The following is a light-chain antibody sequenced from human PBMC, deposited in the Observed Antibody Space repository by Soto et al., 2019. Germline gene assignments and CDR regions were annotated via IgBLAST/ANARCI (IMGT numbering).Light chain of an antibody. Sequence: EIALTQSPATFSVSPGERATLSCRASLSVGNNLARYQQTPGQTPRLLIYDTSTRATGIPARCSGSGSGTEFTHAISSLQSEDFAVYYCRQYNNWWTFGQGTTVEIK. V-gene: IGKV3-15*01. CDR1: LSVGNN. CDR3: RQYNNWWT. J-gene: IGKJ1*01. CDR2: DTS.